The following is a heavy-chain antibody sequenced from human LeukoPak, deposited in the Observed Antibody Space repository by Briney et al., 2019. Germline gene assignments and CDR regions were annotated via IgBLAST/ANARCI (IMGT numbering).Heavy chain of an antibody. D-gene: IGHD3-10*01. CDR2: IYFSGDT. V-gene: IGHV4-59*01. CDR3: ARDRGQLGRPYYYGMDV. Sequence: TPSETLSLTCTVSGGSISSYYWSWVRQPPGKGLEWIGYIYFSGDTNYNPSLKSRLTISVDTSRNQFSLSLDSVTAADTAVYYCARDRGQLGRPYYYGMDVWGQGTTVTVSS. CDR1: GGSISSYY. J-gene: IGHJ6*02.